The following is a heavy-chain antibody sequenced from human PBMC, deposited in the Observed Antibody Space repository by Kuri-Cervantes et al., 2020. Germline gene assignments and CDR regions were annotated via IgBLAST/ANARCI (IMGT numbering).Heavy chain of an antibody. D-gene: IGHD6-19*01. CDR2: TYYRSKWYN. CDR1: GDSVSSNSAA. Sequence: SCAISGDSVSSNSAAWNWIRQSPSRGLEWLGRTYYRSKWYNDYAVSVKSRITVNPDTSKNQFSLQLNSVTPEDTAVYYCASQTSGWYWFDPWGQGTLVTVSS. J-gene: IGHJ5*02. CDR3: ASQTSGWYWFDP. V-gene: IGHV6-1*01.